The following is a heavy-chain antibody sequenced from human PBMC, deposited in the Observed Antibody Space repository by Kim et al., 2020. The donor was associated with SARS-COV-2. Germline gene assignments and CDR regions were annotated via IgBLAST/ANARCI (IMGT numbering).Heavy chain of an antibody. CDR1: GFTFSSYG. J-gene: IGHJ4*02. Sequence: GGSLRLSCAASGFTFSSYGMHWVRQAPGKGLEWVAVISYDGSNKYYADSVKGRFTISRDNSKNTLYLQMNSLRAEDTAVYYCARARGTMIVVAGYYFDYWGQGTLVTVSS. V-gene: IGHV3-33*05. D-gene: IGHD3-22*01. CDR3: ARARGTMIVVAGYYFDY. CDR2: ISYDGSNK.